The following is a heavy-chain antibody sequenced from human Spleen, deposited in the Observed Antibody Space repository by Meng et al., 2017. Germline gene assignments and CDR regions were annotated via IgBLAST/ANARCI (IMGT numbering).Heavy chain of an antibody. Sequence: QVQLQESGPGLVKPSQTLSLTCAVSGGSISSGGYSWSWIRQPPGKGLEWIGYIFHSGSTYYNPSLESRVTISLDRSKKPFSLKLSSVTAADTAVYFCARAGGSSWYVDYWGQGTLVTVSS. D-gene: IGHD6-13*01. CDR1: GGSISSGGYS. CDR2: IFHSGST. V-gene: IGHV4-30-2*01. CDR3: ARAGGSSWYVDY. J-gene: IGHJ4*02.